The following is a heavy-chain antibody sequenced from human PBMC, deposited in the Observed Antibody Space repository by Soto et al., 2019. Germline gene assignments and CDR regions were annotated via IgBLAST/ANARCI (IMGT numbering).Heavy chain of an antibody. V-gene: IGHV4-31*03. CDR1: GGSISSGGYY. CDR3: ARGVGGYCSSTSCYNSWFDP. CDR2: IYYSGST. J-gene: IGHJ5*02. D-gene: IGHD2-2*02. Sequence: TSETLSLTCTVSGGSISSGGYYWSWIRQHPGKGLEWIGYIYYSGSTYYNPSLKSRVTISVDTSKNQFSLKLSSVTAADTAVYYCARGVGGYCSSTSCYNSWFDPWGQGTLVTVSS.